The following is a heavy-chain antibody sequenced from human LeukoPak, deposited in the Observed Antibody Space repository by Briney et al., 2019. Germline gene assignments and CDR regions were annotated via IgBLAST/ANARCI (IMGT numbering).Heavy chain of an antibody. CDR1: GLTFSSYG. CDR2: IRYDGSNK. J-gene: IGHJ4*02. CDR3: AIDQASGSYYPFFDY. D-gene: IGHD3-10*01. Sequence: PGGSLRLSCAASGLTFSSYGMHWVRQAPGKGLEWVAFIRYDGSNKYYADSVKGRFTISRDNSKNTLYLQMNSLRAEDTAVYYCAIDQASGSYYPFFDYWGQGTLVTVSS. V-gene: IGHV3-30*02.